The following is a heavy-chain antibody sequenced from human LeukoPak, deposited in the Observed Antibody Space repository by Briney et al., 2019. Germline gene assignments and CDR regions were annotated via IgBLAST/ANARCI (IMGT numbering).Heavy chain of an antibody. CDR2: IYYSGST. V-gene: IGHV4-30-4*01. Sequence: SETLSLTCTVSGGSIISGDYYWSWIRQPPGKGLEWIGYIYYSGSTYYNPSLKSRVTISVDTSKNQFSLKLSSATAADTAVYYCARDQGYYFDYWGQGTLVIVSS. CDR1: GGSIISGDYY. J-gene: IGHJ4*02. CDR3: ARDQGYYFDY.